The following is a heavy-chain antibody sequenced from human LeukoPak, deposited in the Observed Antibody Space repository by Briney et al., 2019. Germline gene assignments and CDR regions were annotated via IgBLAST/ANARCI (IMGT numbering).Heavy chain of an antibody. CDR2: INAGNGNT. J-gene: IGHJ6*04. V-gene: IGHV1-3*01. Sequence: ASVKVSCKASGYTFTSYAMHWVRQAPGQRLEWMGWINAGNGNTKYSQKFQGRVTITRDTSASTAYMELSSLRSEDTAVYYCARAISTPISMNYYYGMDVWGKGTTVTVSS. CDR1: GYTFTSYA. D-gene: IGHD2-2*01. CDR3: ARAISTPISMNYYYGMDV.